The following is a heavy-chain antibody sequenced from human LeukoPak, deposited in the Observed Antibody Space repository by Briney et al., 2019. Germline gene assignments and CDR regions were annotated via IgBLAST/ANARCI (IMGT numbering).Heavy chain of an antibody. CDR1: GFTFSSYS. V-gene: IGHV3-21*01. J-gene: IGHJ4*02. CDR2: ISSSSSYI. Sequence: SGGSLRLSCAASGFTFSSYSMNWVRQAPGKGLEWVSSISSSSSYIYYADSVKGRFTISRDNAKNSLYLQMNSLRAEDTAVYYCARLPYDSSGYLIDYWGQGTLVTVSS. CDR3: ARLPYDSSGYLIDY. D-gene: IGHD3-22*01.